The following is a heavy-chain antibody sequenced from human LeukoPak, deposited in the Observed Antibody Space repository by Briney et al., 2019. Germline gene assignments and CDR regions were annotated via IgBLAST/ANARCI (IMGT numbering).Heavy chain of an antibody. J-gene: IGHJ4*02. CDR2: ISSSSSYK. D-gene: IGHD3-22*01. CDR1: GFTFSNYW. Sequence: GGSLRLSCAASGFTFSNYWMSWVRQAPGKGLEWVASISSSSSYKYYADSLKGRFTVSRDNARNSLYLQMHSLTAEDTAVYYCARNYDSSGYYYVFDYWGQGALVTVSS. V-gene: IGHV3-21*01. CDR3: ARNYDSSGYYYVFDY.